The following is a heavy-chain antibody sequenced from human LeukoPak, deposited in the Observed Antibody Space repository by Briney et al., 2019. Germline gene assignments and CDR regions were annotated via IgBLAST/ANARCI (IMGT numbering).Heavy chain of an antibody. D-gene: IGHD5/OR15-5a*01. Sequence: ASVKVSCKASGGTFSSYAISWVRQAPGQGLEWMGGIIPIFGTANYAQKFQGRVTITADESTSTAYMELSSLRSEDTAVYYCAGLRRGGVLGFYYYYGMDVWGQGTTVTDSS. J-gene: IGHJ6*02. V-gene: IGHV1-69*13. CDR3: AGLRRGGVLGFYYYYGMDV. CDR1: GGTFSSYA. CDR2: IIPIFGTA.